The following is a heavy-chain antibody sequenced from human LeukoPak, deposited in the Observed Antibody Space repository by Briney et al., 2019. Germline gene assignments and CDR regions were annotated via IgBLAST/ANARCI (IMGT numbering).Heavy chain of an antibody. Sequence: ASVKVSCKASGYTFTGYYIHWVRQAPGQGLEWMGWINPNSGGTNSAQRFKGRVTMTRDTSITTVYMELSRLRSDDTAVYYCASPQEYCSGGSCYSYAYWGQGTLVTVSS. CDR2: INPNSGGT. CDR3: ASPQEYCSGGSCYSYAY. CDR1: GYTFTGYY. D-gene: IGHD2-15*01. V-gene: IGHV1-2*02. J-gene: IGHJ4*02.